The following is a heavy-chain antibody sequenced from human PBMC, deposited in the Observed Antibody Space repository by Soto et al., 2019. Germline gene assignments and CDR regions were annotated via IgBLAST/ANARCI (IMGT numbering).Heavy chain of an antibody. CDR2: IVAYNGNT. D-gene: IGHD2-21*02. CDR3: AAEQAYSGGDCSFDY. Sequence: TPGQGLEWIGWIVAYNGNTNYAQKLQVRVTITTDTSTSTAYMELSSLRSEDTAVYYCAAEQAYSGGDCSFDYWGQVTLVTVAS. J-gene: IGHJ4*02. V-gene: IGHV1-18*01.